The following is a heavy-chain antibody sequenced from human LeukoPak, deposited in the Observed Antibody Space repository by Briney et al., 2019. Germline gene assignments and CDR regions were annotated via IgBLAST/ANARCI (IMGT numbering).Heavy chain of an antibody. CDR2: IYYSGST. V-gene: IGHV4-59*01. CDR3: ARDGEWELRGAFDI. CDR1: GGSISSYY. D-gene: IGHD1-26*01. J-gene: IGHJ3*02. Sequence: SETLSLTCTVSGGSISSYYWSWIRQPPGKGLEWIGYIYYSGSTNYNPSLKSRVTISVDTSKNQFSLKLSSVTAADTAVYYCARDGEWELRGAFDIWGQGTMVTVS.